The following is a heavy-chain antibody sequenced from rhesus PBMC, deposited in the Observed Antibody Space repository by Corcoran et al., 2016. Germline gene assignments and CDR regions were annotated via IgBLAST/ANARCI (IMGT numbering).Heavy chain of an antibody. CDR2: IYSGGGST. Sequence: EVQLVESGGGLAKPGGTLRLYWAASGYSLRSYWMNWVRQTPGKGLEWISAIYSGGGSTYYADSVKGRFTISRDNSKNTLSLQMNSLRAEDTAVYYCAKGQTYYNWGQGVLVTVSS. D-gene: IGHD3-3*01. V-gene: IGHV3S42*01. J-gene: IGHJ4*01. CDR3: AKGQTYYN. CDR1: GYSLRSYW.